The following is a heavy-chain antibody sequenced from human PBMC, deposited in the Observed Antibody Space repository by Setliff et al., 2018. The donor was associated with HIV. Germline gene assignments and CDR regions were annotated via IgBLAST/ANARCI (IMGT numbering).Heavy chain of an antibody. CDR2: MYYSGST. D-gene: IGHD3-10*01. V-gene: IGHV4-39*07. CDR3: ARVKSGSLGGYVDY. CDR1: GGSLSSSSYY. J-gene: IGHJ4*02. Sequence: LSLTCTVTGGSLSSSSYYWGWIRQPPGKGLEWIGSMYYSGSTYYSPSLKSRVTMSVDASKNQFSLKLSSVTAADTAVYYCARVKSGSLGGYVDYWGQGTLVTVS.